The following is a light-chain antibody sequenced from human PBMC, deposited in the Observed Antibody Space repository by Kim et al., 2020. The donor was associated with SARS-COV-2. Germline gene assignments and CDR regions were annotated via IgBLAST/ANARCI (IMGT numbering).Light chain of an antibody. Sequence: SYELTQPPSVSVAPGKTARITCGGNNIGSKGVHWYQQKPGQAPVLVIYFDSDRPSGIPERFSGSNSGNTATLTISRVEAGDEADYYCQVWDSSSYHWVFG. CDR3: QVWDSSSYHWV. V-gene: IGLV3-21*01. J-gene: IGLJ3*02. CDR1: NIGSKG. CDR2: FDS.